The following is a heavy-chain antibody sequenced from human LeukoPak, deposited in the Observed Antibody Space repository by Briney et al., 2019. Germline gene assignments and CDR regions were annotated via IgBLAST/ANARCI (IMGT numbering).Heavy chain of an antibody. V-gene: IGHV1-46*01. CDR2: INPSGGST. CDR1: GYIFTSYF. Sequence: ASVKVSCKASGYIFTSYFMHWVRQAPGQGLEWMGLINPSGGSTRYAQKFQGRVTMTTDTSTSTAYMELRSLRSDDTAVYYCAREPGATSFGYWGQGTLVTVSS. J-gene: IGHJ4*02. CDR3: AREPGATSFGY. D-gene: IGHD1-26*01.